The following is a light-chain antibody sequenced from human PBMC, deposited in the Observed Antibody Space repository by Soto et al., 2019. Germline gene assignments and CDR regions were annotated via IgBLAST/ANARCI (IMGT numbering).Light chain of an antibody. J-gene: IGLJ2*01. CDR1: SSDVGRYNL. V-gene: IGLV2-23*02. CDR2: EAI. CDR3: CSYGGYSTVVV. Sequence: QSVLTQPASVSGSPGQSITLSCTGSSSDVGRYNLVSWYQHHPGKAPKLIIYEAIKRPSGISDRFSGSKSGNTASLTISGLQAEDEADYYCCSYGGYSTVVVFGGGTKVTVL.